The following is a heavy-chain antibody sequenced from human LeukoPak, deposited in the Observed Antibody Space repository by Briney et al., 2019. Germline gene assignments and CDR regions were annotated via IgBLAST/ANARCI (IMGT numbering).Heavy chain of an antibody. CDR2: IIPILGIA. Sequence: SVKVSCKASGGTFSSYTISWVRQAPGQGLEWMGRIIPILGIANYAQKFQGRVTITADKSTSTAYLELSSLRSEDTAVYYCARLYCSGGSCYSDYWGQGTLVTVSS. V-gene: IGHV1-69*02. CDR1: GGTFSSYT. D-gene: IGHD2-15*01. CDR3: ARLYCSGGSCYSDY. J-gene: IGHJ4*02.